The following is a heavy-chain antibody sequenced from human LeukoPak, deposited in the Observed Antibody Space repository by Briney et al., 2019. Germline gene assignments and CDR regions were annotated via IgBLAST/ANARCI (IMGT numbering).Heavy chain of an antibody. CDR1: GFTFSGYG. D-gene: IGHD6-13*01. CDR3: AREFLSSLYDY. CDR2: ISYDGHNE. V-gene: IGHV3-30*03. Sequence: GGSLRLSCAASGFTFSGYGMHWVRQAPGKGLEWVAVISYDGHNEYYGDSVKGRFTISRDNSKNTVFLQMNSLRAEDTAVYYCAREFLSSLYDYWGQGTLVTVSS. J-gene: IGHJ4*02.